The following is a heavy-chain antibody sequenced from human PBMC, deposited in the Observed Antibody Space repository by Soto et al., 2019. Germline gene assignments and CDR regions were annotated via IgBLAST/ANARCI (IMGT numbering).Heavy chain of an antibody. CDR1: GYTFTSYG. Sequence: ASVKVSCKASGYTFTSYGITWVRQAPGQGLEWMGWISAYNGNTNYAQKLQGRVTMTTDTSTSTAYMELRSLRSDDTAVYYCARVEWDHGSVEYWGQGTLVTVSS. J-gene: IGHJ4*02. D-gene: IGHD3-3*01. V-gene: IGHV1-18*01. CDR2: ISAYNGNT. CDR3: ARVEWDHGSVEY.